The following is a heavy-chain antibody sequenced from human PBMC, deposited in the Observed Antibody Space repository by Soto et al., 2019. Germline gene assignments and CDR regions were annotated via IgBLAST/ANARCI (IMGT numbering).Heavy chain of an antibody. CDR3: AKAKGQYSSSSFDY. D-gene: IGHD6-6*01. CDR1: GFTFRSYA. V-gene: IGHV3-23*01. J-gene: IGHJ4*02. Sequence: EVQLLESGGGLVQPGGSLRLSFAASGFTFRSYAMTWVRQAPGKGLEWVSVISGSGAVTFYADSVKGRFTISRDNSKNTLYLQVNSLRAEDSAVYYCAKAKGQYSSSSFDYWGQGTLVTVSS. CDR2: ISGSGAVT.